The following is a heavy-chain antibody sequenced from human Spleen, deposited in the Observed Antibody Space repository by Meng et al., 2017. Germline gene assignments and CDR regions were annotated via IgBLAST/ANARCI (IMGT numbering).Heavy chain of an antibody. CDR1: GFRFDDYD. CDR3: AKDLIVGATTEKFDY. D-gene: IGHD1-26*01. Sequence: GESLKISCVASGFRFDDYDMSWVRQAPGKGLEWLTGINWNGGSTVYLDSVKGRFTISRDNAKNSLYLQMNSLRAEDTAVYYCAKDLIVGATTEKFDYWGQGTLVTVSS. CDR2: INWNGGST. J-gene: IGHJ4*02. V-gene: IGHV3-20*04.